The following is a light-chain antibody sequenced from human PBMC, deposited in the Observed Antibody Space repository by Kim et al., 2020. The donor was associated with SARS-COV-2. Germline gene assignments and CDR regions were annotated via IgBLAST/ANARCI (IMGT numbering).Light chain of an antibody. CDR3: SAWDSSLSAWV. CDR2: RNN. Sequence: RQTATLTCTGNSNNVGNQGAAWLQQHRGHPPKLLSYRNNNRPSGISERLSASRSGNTASLTITGLQPEDEADYYCSAWDSSLSAWVFGGGTQLTVL. J-gene: IGLJ3*02. CDR1: SNNVGNQG. V-gene: IGLV10-54*01.